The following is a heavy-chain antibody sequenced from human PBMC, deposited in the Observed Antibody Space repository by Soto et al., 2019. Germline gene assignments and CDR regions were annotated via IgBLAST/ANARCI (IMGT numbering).Heavy chain of an antibody. CDR1: GFTFSSYA. V-gene: IGHV3-30-3*01. CDR3: AREDIVATFDY. D-gene: IGHD5-12*01. J-gene: IGHJ4*02. CDR2: ISYDGSNK. Sequence: QVQLVESGGGVVQPGRSLRLSCAASGFTFSSYAMHWVRQAPGKGLEWVAVISYDGSNKYYADSVKGRFTISRDNSKNTLYLQMNSLRAEDTAAYYCAREDIVATFDYWGQGTLVTVSS.